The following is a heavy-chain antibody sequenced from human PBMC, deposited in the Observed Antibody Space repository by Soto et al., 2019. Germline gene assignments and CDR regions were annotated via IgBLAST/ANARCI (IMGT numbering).Heavy chain of an antibody. V-gene: IGHV3-23*01. D-gene: IGHD3-10*01. CDR1: GFPFSSYA. Sequence: GGSLRLSCSAAGFPFSSYALSWGRQAPGEGLEWVSAISGSVGSTYYADSVKGRFTISRDNSKNTLYLQMNSLRAEDTTVYYSAKGGEDQYYYYYGMDVWGQGTTVSLSS. J-gene: IGHJ6*02. CDR2: ISGSVGST. CDR3: AKGGEDQYYYYYGMDV.